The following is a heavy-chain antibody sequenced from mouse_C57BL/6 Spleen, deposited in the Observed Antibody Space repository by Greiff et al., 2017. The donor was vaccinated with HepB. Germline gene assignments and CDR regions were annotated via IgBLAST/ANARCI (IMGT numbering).Heavy chain of an antibody. CDR3: ARMNDRDYYGSSYYYFDY. J-gene: IGHJ2*01. V-gene: IGHV8-12*01. D-gene: IGHD1-1*01. CDR1: GFSLSTSGMG. Sequence: QVTLKESGPGILQSSQTLSLTCSFSGFSLSTSGMGVSWIRQPSGKGLEWLAHIYWDDDKRYNPSLKSRLTISKDTSRNQVFLKITSVDTADTATYYCARMNDRDYYGSSYYYFDYWGQGTTLTVSS. CDR2: IYWDDDK.